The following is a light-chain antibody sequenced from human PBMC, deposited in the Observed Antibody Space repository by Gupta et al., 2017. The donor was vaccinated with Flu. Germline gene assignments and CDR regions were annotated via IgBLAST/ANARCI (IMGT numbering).Light chain of an antibody. CDR2: KGS. J-gene: IGKJ2*01. Sequence: DTQMTESLSTLSASVGDRVTITCRASQSISSWLVWYQQKPGKAPKILISKGSDLESGVPSRFSGSGSGTEFTLTIDSLQPDDFATYYCQQYKSYPYNFGQGTKLEIK. CDR1: QSISSW. V-gene: IGKV1-5*03. CDR3: QQYKSYPYN.